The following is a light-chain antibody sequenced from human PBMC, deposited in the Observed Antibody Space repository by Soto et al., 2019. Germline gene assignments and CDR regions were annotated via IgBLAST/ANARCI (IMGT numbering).Light chain of an antibody. CDR3: QQYGSSQP. Sequence: DIEMTQSPSTLSASLGDRVTITCRASQSISSWLAWYQQKPGKAPKLLIYDASSLESGVPSRFSGNGSGTDFTLTISRLEPEDFAVYYSQQYGSSQPFGQGTKVDIX. CDR2: DAS. J-gene: IGKJ1*01. V-gene: IGKV1-5*01. CDR1: QSISSW.